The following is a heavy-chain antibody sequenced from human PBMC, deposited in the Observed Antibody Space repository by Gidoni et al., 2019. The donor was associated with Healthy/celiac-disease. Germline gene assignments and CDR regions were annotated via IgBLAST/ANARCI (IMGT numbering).Heavy chain of an antibody. V-gene: IGHV1-46*01. CDR3: ARASIAAAGENYFDY. CDR2: INPSGGST. D-gene: IGHD6-13*01. CDR1: GYTFTSYY. J-gene: IGHJ4*02. Sequence: QVQLVQSGAEVTKPGASVKVSCKASGYTFTSYYMHWVRQAPGQGREWMGIINPSGGSTSYAQKFQGRVTMTRDTSTSTVYMELSSLRSEDTAVYYCARASIAAAGENYFDYWGQGTLVTVSS.